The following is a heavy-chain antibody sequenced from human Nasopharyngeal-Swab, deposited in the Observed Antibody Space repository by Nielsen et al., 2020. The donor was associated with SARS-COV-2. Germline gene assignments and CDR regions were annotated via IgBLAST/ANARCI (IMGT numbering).Heavy chain of an antibody. CDR2: INPNSGGT. D-gene: IGHD6-19*01. V-gene: IGHV1-2*06. CDR1: GYTFTGYY. Sequence: ASVKVSCKVSGYTFTGYYMHWVRQAPGQGLEWMGRINPNSGGTNYAQKFQGRVTMTRDTSISTAYMELSRLRSDDTAVYYCAREPDSSGWYATSNWFDPWGQGTLVTVSS. CDR3: AREPDSSGWYATSNWFDP. J-gene: IGHJ5*02.